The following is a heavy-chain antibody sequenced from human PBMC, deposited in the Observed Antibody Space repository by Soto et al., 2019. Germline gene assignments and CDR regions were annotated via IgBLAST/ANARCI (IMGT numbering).Heavy chain of an antibody. CDR2: IYYTGSA. V-gene: IGHV4-31*03. J-gene: IGHJ4*02. CDR1: GGSTGSGGYY. D-gene: IGHD2-21*01. CDR3: ARADFGDRGLAFDS. Sequence: QVQLLESGPGLVKTSQTLSLTRSVSGGSTGSGGYYWSWVRQHPGKGLEWIGYIYYTGSAYYSPSLKSRVSISVDTSKNQFSLILDAVTVADTAVYYCARADFGDRGLAFDSWGQGILVTVSS.